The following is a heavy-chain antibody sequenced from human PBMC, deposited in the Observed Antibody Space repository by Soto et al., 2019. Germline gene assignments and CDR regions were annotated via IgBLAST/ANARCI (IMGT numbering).Heavy chain of an antibody. V-gene: IGHV4-39*01. CDR2: IYYSGST. Sequence: QLQLQESGPGLVKPSETLSLTCTVSGGSISSSSYYWGWIRQPPGKGLEWIGSIYYSGSTYYNPSLKSRVTISVDTSKNQFSLKLSSVTAADTAVYYCARPKTHGVCAFDIWGQGTMVTVSS. CDR3: ARPKTHGVCAFDI. J-gene: IGHJ3*02. D-gene: IGHD3-16*01. CDR1: GGSISSSSYY.